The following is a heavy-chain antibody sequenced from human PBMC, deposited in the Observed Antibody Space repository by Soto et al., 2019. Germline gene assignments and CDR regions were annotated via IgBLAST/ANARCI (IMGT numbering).Heavy chain of an antibody. Sequence: SETLSLTCAVYGASLSDNYCTWLRHPPGKGLEWIGVINHSGTTNYNPSLRSRVTISIDTSKNQLSLNLRSVSAADTAVYYCARGSGYFDAWGQGTPVTVSS. CDR3: ARGSGYFDA. CDR2: INHSGTT. V-gene: IGHV4-34*01. D-gene: IGHD3-22*01. CDR1: GASLSDNY. J-gene: IGHJ5*02.